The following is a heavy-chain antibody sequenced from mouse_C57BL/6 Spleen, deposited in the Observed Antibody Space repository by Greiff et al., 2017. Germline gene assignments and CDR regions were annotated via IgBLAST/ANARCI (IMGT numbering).Heavy chain of an antibody. Sequence: QVQLQQPGAELVMPGASVKLSCKASGYTFTSYWMHWVKQRPGQGLEWIGEIDPSDSYTNYNQKFKGKSTLTVDKSSSTAYMQLSSLPSEDSAVYYCARLYGNYEDFDYWGQGTTLTVSS. CDR1: GYTFTSYW. J-gene: IGHJ2*01. D-gene: IGHD2-1*01. CDR3: ARLYGNYEDFDY. V-gene: IGHV1-69*01. CDR2: IDPSDSYT.